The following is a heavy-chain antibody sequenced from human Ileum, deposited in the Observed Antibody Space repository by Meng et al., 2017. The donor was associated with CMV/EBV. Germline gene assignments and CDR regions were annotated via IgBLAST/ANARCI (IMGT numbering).Heavy chain of an antibody. CDR2: ISTTSDLK. CDR1: GLIPRTFG. J-gene: IGHJ4*02. V-gene: IGHV3-48*02. D-gene: IGHD2-8*02. CDR3: VGDCTAANCLGY. Sequence: GESLKISCAASGLIPRTFGMNWVRQAPGKGLQWVSYISTTSDLKLYADSVMGRFTISRDNAKNSLYLQMNSLTDEDTAVYFCVGDCTAANCLGYWGQGTPVTVSS.